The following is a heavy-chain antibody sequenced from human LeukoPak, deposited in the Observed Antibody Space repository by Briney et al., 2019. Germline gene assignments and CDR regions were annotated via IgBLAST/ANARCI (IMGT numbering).Heavy chain of an antibody. CDR3: TTGGGNSWYYYYGMDA. V-gene: IGHV3-53*01. Sequence: GGSLRLSCAASGFTVSSNYMSWVRQAPGKGLEWVSVIYSGGSTYYADSVKGRFTISRDNSKNTLYLQMNSLKTEDTAVYYCTTGGGNSWYYYYGMDAWGQGTTVTVSS. CDR1: GFTVSSNY. CDR2: IYSGGST. J-gene: IGHJ6*02. D-gene: IGHD4-23*01.